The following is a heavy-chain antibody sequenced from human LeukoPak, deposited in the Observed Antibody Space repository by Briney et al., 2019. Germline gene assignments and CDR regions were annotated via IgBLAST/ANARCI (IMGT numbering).Heavy chain of an antibody. D-gene: IGHD3-22*01. J-gene: IGHJ3*02. V-gene: IGHV4-59*01. CDR1: GGSTSNYY. Sequence: SETLSLTCTVSGGSTSNYYWSWIRQPPGKGLEWIGYIYYSGSTNYNPSLKSRVTISVDTSKNQFSLKLSSVTAADTAVYYCANYDSSGFGAFDIWGQGTMVTVSS. CDR3: ANYDSSGFGAFDI. CDR2: IYYSGST.